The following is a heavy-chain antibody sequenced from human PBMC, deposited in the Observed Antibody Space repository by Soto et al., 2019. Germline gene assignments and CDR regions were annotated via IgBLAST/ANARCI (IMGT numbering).Heavy chain of an antibody. D-gene: IGHD2-15*01. J-gene: IGHJ3*01. CDR3: ARSAPVRCSGGSCYRLGAFDV. V-gene: IGHV1-69*01. Sequence: QVQLVQSGAEVKKPGSSVKVSCKASGGTFSTYTISWVRQAPGQGLEWMGGIVPIFGTTNYPQKFQGRVTITADESTSTAYMDLSSLTSDDMAEYCCARSAPVRCSGGSCYRLGAFDVWGQGTMVTVSS. CDR2: IVPIFGTT. CDR1: GGTFSTYT.